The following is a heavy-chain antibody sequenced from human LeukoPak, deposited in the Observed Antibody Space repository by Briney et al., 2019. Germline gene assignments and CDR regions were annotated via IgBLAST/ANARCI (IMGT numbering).Heavy chain of an antibody. CDR3: ARVAYCGGDCYFSYGMDV. Sequence: SETLSLTCTVSGGSISSNYLSWIRQPPGKGLEWVGDIYYSGSTNYNPSLKSRVTISVGTTKNQFSLKLSSVTAADTAVYYCARVAYCGGDCYFSYGMDVWGQGTTVTVSS. J-gene: IGHJ6*02. V-gene: IGHV4-59*01. CDR2: IYYSGST. CDR1: GGSISSNY. D-gene: IGHD2-21*02.